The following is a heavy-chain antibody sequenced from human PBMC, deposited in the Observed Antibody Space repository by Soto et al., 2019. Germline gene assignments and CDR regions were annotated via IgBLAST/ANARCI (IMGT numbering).Heavy chain of an antibody. J-gene: IGHJ5*02. Sequence: QLQLQESGPGLVKPSETLSLTCTVSGGSISSSSYYWGWIRQPPGKGLEWIGSIYYSGSTYYNPSLKGRVPISVDTSKNPSSLKLRSVTAADGAVYYCARAFHDSSGYYDDWFGPWGQGTLVTVSS. CDR3: ARAFHDSSGYYDDWFGP. CDR1: GGSISSSSYY. CDR2: IYYSGST. V-gene: IGHV4-39*01. D-gene: IGHD3-22*01.